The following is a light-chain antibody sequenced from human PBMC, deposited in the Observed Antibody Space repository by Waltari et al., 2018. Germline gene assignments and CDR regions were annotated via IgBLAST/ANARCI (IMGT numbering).Light chain of an antibody. CDR3: QHYVSLPAT. Sequence: EIVLTQSPGTLSLSPGERATLSCRASQSIIKYLAWYQKKPGQAPRLLIYHTSIRAAGIPDRFCGSGSGTDFSLFISRLEPEDFAVYYCQHYVSLPATFGQGTKVEIK. V-gene: IGKV3-20*01. CDR2: HTS. J-gene: IGKJ1*01. CDR1: QSIIKY.